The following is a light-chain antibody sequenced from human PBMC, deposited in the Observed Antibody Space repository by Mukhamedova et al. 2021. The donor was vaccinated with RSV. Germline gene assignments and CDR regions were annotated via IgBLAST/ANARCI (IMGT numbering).Light chain of an antibody. CDR1: SSDVGGYNY. V-gene: IGLV2-14*03. J-gene: IGLJ2*01. CDR3: SSYTSRITGL. CDR2: DVS. Sequence: GTSSDVGGYNYVSWYQHHPGKAPKIMIYDVSDRPSGVSNRFSGSKSGNTASLTISGLQAEDGADYYCSSYTSRITGLFGGGTKLA.